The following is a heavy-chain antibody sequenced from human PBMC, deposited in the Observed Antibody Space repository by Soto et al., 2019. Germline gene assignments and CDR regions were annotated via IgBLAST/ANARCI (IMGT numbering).Heavy chain of an antibody. Sequence: SETLSLTCTDSGGSISSSSYYWGWIRQPPGKGLEWIGSIYYSGSTYYNPSLKSRVTISVDTSKNQFSLKLSSVTAAGTAVYYCARPSTGTFLHAFDIWGQGTMVPVSS. CDR2: IYYSGST. CDR3: ARPSTGTFLHAFDI. CDR1: GGSISSSSYY. J-gene: IGHJ3*02. V-gene: IGHV4-39*01. D-gene: IGHD1-7*01.